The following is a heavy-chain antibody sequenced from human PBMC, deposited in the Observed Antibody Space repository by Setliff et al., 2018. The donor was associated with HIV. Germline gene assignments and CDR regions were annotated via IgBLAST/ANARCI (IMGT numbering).Heavy chain of an antibody. Sequence: GGSLRLSCAASGFTFSSYSMNWVRQAPGKGLEWVSSISSSSSYIYYADSVKGRFTISRDNAKNSLYLQMNSLRAEDTAVYYCAKDRIEAAMVDYWGQGTLVTVSS. D-gene: IGHD6-13*01. CDR2: ISSSSSYI. J-gene: IGHJ4*02. V-gene: IGHV3-21*04. CDR1: GFTFSSYS. CDR3: AKDRIEAAMVDY.